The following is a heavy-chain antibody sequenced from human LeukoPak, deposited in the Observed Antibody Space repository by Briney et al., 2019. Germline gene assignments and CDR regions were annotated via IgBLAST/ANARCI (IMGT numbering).Heavy chain of an antibody. Sequence: PGGSLSLSCTASGFTFDDYGMSWGRQAPGKGLEWVSGINWNGGSTGYADSVKGRFTISRDNAKNSLYLQMNSLRAEDRAVYYCAKVPYYDFWSGYPYYMDVWGKGTTVTVSS. J-gene: IGHJ6*03. D-gene: IGHD3-3*01. V-gene: IGHV3-20*04. CDR3: AKVPYYDFWSGYPYYMDV. CDR2: INWNGGST. CDR1: GFTFDDYG.